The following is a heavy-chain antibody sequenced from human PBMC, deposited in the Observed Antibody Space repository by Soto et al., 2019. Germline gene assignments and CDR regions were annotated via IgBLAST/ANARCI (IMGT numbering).Heavy chain of an antibody. J-gene: IGHJ4*02. CDR3: TTFSIVTANEY. D-gene: IGHD1-26*01. V-gene: IGHV3-15*07. Sequence: EVQLVESGGGSVKPGGSLRLSCAASGFSFGDAWMNWVRQAPGKGLEWVGRIKSKAYGGTTEFAAAVRGRFSISRDDSGNMLYLQMNGLTTEDTAVYHCTTFSIVTANEYWGQGALVTVSS. CDR2: IKSKAYGGTT. CDR1: GFSFGDAW.